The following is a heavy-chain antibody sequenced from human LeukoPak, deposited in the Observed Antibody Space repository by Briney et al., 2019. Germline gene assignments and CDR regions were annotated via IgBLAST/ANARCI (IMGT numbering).Heavy chain of an antibody. CDR2: IYTSGST. CDR3: PRAYLDYYDSSGALDY. J-gene: IGHJ4*02. Sequence: PSVTLSLTCTVSGGSISSYYWSWTRQPAGKGLEWIGRIYTSGSTNYNPSLKSRVTMSVDTSKNQFSLKLSSVTAADTAVYYCPRAYLDYYDSSGALDYWGQGTLVTVSS. CDR1: GGSISSYY. V-gene: IGHV4-4*07. D-gene: IGHD3-22*01.